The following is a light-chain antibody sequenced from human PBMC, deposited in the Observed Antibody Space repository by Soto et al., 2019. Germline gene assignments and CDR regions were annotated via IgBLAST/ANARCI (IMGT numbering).Light chain of an antibody. CDR1: SSDVGVYNY. J-gene: IGLJ1*01. CDR3: NSYTRKSTGV. Sequence: QSALTQPASVSGTPGQSITISCTGTSSDVGVYNYVSWYQQHPGKAPKLIIYEVSNRPSGVSNRFSGSKSGNTASLTISGLQAEDEADYYCNSYTRKSTGVFGTGTKVTVL. V-gene: IGLV2-14*01. CDR2: EVS.